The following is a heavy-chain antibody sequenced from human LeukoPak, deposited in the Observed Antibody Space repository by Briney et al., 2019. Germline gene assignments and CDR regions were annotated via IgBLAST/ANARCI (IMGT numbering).Heavy chain of an antibody. J-gene: IGHJ4*02. CDR1: GFTFSSYA. D-gene: IGHD3-22*01. CDR3: AKDGMYFYDSSGYHHLDY. CDR2: ISGSGGST. Sequence: GGSLRLSCAASGFTFSSYAMHWVRQAPGKGLEWVSAISGSGGSTYYADSVKGRFTISRDNSKNTLYLQMNSLRAEDTAVYYCAKDGMYFYDSSGYHHLDYWGQGTLVTVSS. V-gene: IGHV3-23*01.